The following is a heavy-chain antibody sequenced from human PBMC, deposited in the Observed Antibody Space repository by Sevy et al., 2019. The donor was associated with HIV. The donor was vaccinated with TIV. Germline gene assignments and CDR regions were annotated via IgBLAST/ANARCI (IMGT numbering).Heavy chain of an antibody. J-gene: IGHJ4*02. CDR2: IGVGGDT. CDR1: GFTFSGDD. CDR3: TREVPTGASTNSLKHFDS. V-gene: IGHV3-13*01. Sequence: GGSLRLSCAASGFTFSGDDMHWVRQPTGKGLEWVSGIGVGGDTYYAASVKGRFTISRENAESSLYLQMDSLRPGDTAVYYCTREVPTGASTNSLKHFDSWGQGTLVTVSS. D-gene: IGHD2-2*01.